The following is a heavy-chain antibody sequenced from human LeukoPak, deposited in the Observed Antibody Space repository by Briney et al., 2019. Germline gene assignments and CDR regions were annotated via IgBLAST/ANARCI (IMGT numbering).Heavy chain of an antibody. Sequence: GGSLRLSCAASGFTFSSYSMNWVRQAPGKGLEWVSSISSSSSYIYYADSVKGRFTISRDNAKNSLYLQMNSLRTEDTAVYYCAVAAAGTAEVYYYYYYMDVWGKGTTVTVSS. CDR3: AVAAAGTAEVYYYYYYMDV. V-gene: IGHV3-21*01. D-gene: IGHD6-13*01. CDR1: GFTFSSYS. CDR2: ISSSSSYI. J-gene: IGHJ6*03.